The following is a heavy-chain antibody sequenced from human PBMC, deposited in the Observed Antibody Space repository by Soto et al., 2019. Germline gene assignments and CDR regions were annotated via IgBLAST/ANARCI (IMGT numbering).Heavy chain of an antibody. J-gene: IGHJ4*02. CDR2: ISSGGTTM. D-gene: IGHD3-10*01. V-gene: IGHV3-11*01. CDR3: AGDPFYYASVY. CDR1: GFTFSDHY. Sequence: QVQLVESGGGQGTPGGSLRLSCAASGFTFSDHYMTWIRQAPGKGLEWVSKISSGGTTMYYADSVKGRFTVSRDNAKNSVYLQMDSLRAEDTAVYYCAGDPFYYASVYWGQGTLVTVSS.